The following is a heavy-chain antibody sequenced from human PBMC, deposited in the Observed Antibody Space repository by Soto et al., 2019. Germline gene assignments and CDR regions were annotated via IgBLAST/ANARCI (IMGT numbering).Heavy chain of an antibody. CDR2: ISYDGSNK. J-gene: IGHJ5*02. V-gene: IGHV3-30*18. CDR1: GFTFSSYG. D-gene: IGHD1-26*01. CDR3: AKGGIVGDTGYRDWFDP. Sequence: GGSLRLSCAASGFTFSSYGMHWVRQAPGKGLEWVAVISYDGSNKYYADSVKGRFTISRDNSKNTLYLQMNSLRAEDTAVYYCAKGGIVGDTGYRDWFDPWGQGTLVTVSS.